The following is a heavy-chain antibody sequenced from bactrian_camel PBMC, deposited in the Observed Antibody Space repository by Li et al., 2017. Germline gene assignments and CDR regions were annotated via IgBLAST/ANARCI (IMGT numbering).Heavy chain of an antibody. CDR2: ISGDSGRT. V-gene: IGHV3S1*01. J-gene: IGHJ4*01. CDR3: ARSLRKGGGRWYPSYEYDY. Sequence: HVQLVESGGGLVQPGGSLRLSCAASGFTFSSYWMWWVRQAPGKGLEWVSLISGDSGRTYYADSVKGRFTISRDNAKNTVYLQMNSLKSEDTALYYCARSLRKGGGRWYPSYEYDYWGQGTQVTVS. CDR1: GFTFSSYW. D-gene: IGHD7*01.